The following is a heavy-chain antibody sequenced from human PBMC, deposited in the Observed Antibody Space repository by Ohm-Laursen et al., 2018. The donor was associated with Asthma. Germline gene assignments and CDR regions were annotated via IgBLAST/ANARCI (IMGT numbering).Heavy chain of an antibody. D-gene: IGHD4-17*01. Sequence: TLSLTCTVSGGSISSYYWSWIRQPPGKGLEWVGYIYYSGSTNYNPSLKSRVTISVDTSKNQFSLKPSSVTAADTAVYYCARSDYGEQSVDYWGQGTLVTVSS. V-gene: IGHV4-59*12. J-gene: IGHJ4*02. CDR2: IYYSGST. CDR3: ARSDYGEQSVDY. CDR1: GGSISSYY.